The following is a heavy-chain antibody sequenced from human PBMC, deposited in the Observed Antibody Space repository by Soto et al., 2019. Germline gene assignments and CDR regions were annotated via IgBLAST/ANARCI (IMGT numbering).Heavy chain of an antibody. CDR3: ARGHYDVWSGYYEYGMDV. J-gene: IGHJ6*02. Sequence: ASVKVSCKASGYTFTSYYMHWVRQAPGQGLEWMGIINPSGGSTSYAQKFQGRVTMTRDTSTSTVYMELSSPRSEDTAVYYCARGHYDVWSGYYEYGMDVWGQGTTVTVS. V-gene: IGHV1-46*01. CDR1: GYTFTSYY. CDR2: INPSGGST. D-gene: IGHD3-3*01.